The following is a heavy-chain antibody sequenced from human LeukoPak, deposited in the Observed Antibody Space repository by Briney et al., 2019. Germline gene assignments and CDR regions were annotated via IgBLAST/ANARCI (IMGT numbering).Heavy chain of an antibody. CDR2: IYHSGST. Sequence: SETLSLTCAVSGYSISSGYYWGWIRQPPGKGLGWIGSIYHSGSTYYNPSLKSRVTISVDTSKNQFSLKLSSVTAADTAVYYCARHSSRWELLVDYFDYWGQGTLVTVSS. V-gene: IGHV4-38-2*01. CDR3: ARHSSRWELLVDYFDY. CDR1: GYSISSGYY. J-gene: IGHJ4*02. D-gene: IGHD1-26*01.